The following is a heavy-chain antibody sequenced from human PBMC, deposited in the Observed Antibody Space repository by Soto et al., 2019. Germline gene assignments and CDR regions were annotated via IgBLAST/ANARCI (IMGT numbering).Heavy chain of an antibody. CDR3: ARQRSGYSHFDY. J-gene: IGHJ4*02. CDR1: GGSVSSNSYS. D-gene: IGHD3-3*01. CDR2: IYSTENT. Sequence: PSETLSLTCTVSGGSVSSNSYSWGWIRQSPGKGLEWIGTIYSTENTYYHPSLLSRVTISVDTSKNQFSLKLNSVAAADTAVYYCARQRSGYSHFDYWGQGTLVTVSS. V-gene: IGHV4-39*01.